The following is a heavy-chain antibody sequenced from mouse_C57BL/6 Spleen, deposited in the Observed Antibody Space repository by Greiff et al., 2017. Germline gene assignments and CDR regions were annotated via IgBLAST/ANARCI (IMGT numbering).Heavy chain of an antibody. Sequence: VKLMESGAELARPGASVKMSCKASGYTFTSYTMHWVKQRPGQGLEWIGYINPSSGYTKYNQKFKDKATLTADKSSSTAYMQLSSLTSEDSAVYYCARGDYDEDYWGQGTTLTVSS. V-gene: IGHV1-4*01. J-gene: IGHJ2*01. CDR3: ARGDYDEDY. CDR1: GYTFTSYT. D-gene: IGHD2-4*01. CDR2: INPSSGYT.